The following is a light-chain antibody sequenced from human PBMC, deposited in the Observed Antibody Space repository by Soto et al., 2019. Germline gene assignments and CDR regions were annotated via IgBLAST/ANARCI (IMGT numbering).Light chain of an antibody. J-gene: IGKJ1*01. CDR1: QTINTY. CDR3: QQSFNTPRT. CDR2: GAS. Sequence: DIQMTQSPSSLSASVGDRVTVTCRASQTINTYLHWYQQKPTKAPKLLIYGASNLQIGAPSRFSGSGSGTDFNLTSSSLQPEDFATYYCQQSFNTPRTFGHGTKVAVK. V-gene: IGKV1-39*01.